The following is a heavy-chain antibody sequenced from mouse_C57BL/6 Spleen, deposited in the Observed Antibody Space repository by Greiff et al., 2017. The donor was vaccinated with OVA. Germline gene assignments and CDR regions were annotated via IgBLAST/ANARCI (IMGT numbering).Heavy chain of an antibody. D-gene: IGHD1-1*01. CDR2: IDPSDSYT. V-gene: IGHV1-69*01. Sequence: VQLQQPGAELVMPGASVKLSCKASGYTFTSYWMHWVKQRPGQGLEWIGEIDPSDSYTNYNQKFKGKSTLTVDKSSSTAYMQLSSLTSEDSAVYYCARFITTADYYAMDYWGQGTSVTVSS. J-gene: IGHJ4*01. CDR1: GYTFTSYW. CDR3: ARFITTADYYAMDY.